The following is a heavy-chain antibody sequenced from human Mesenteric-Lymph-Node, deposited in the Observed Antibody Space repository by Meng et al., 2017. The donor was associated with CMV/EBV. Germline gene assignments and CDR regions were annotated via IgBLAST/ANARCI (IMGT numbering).Heavy chain of an antibody. CDR1: GGSISSTAYY. J-gene: IGHJ4*02. CDR3: ARSLRFLEWFH. V-gene: IGHV4-39*01. D-gene: IGHD3-3*01. Sequence: GSLRLSCTVSGGSISSTAYYWGWIRQPPGKGLEWIGNIYHSGNTYYNPSLKSRVSISVDTSKNQFSLNLTSVTAADTAVYFCARSLRFLEWFHWGQGTLVTVSS. CDR2: IYHSGNT.